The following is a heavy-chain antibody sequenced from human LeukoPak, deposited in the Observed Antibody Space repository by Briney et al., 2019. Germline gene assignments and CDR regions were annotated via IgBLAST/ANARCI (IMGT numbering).Heavy chain of an antibody. CDR2: INHSGST. Sequence: PSETLSLTCAVYGGSLSGYYWSWIRQPPGKGLEWIGEINHSGSTNYNPSLKSRVTISVDTSKNQFSLKLSSVTAADTAVYYCARGGYYSPLDYWGQGTLVTVSS. D-gene: IGHD3-3*01. CDR1: GGSLSGYY. V-gene: IGHV4-34*01. CDR3: ARGGYYSPLDY. J-gene: IGHJ4*02.